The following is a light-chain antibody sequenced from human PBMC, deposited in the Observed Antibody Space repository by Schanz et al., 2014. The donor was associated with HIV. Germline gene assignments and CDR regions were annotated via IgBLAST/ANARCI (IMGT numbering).Light chain of an antibody. CDR3: NSLSTSGAPL. J-gene: IGLJ1*01. CDR2: GNT. V-gene: IGLV1-40*01. Sequence: QSVLTQPPSVSGAPGQWVTISCTGSNSNIGAGYDVHWYQQLPGTAPKLLIYGNTNRPSGVPDRFSGSKSGSSASLAITGLQAEDEADYYCNSLSTSGAPLFGTGTKLTVL. CDR1: NSNIGAGYD.